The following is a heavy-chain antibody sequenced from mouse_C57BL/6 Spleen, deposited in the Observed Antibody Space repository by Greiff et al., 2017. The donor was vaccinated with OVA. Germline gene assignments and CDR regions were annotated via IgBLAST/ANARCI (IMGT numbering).Heavy chain of an antibody. J-gene: IGHJ2*01. CDR2: IYPRSGNT. D-gene: IGHD2-3*01. V-gene: IGHV1-81*01. CDR1: GYTFTSYG. CDR3: ARRMNYDGSPYYFDY. Sequence: VQLQESGAELARPGASVKLSCKASGYTFTSYGISWVKQRTGQGLEWIGEIYPRSGNTYYNEKFKGKATLTADKSSSTAYMELRSLTSEDSAVYFCARRMNYDGSPYYFDYWGQGTTLTVSS.